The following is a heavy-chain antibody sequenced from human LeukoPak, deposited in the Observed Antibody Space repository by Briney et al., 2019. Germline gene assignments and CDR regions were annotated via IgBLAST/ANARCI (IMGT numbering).Heavy chain of an antibody. CDR1: GFTFSSYS. CDR3: ARDEVGGGYYDFWSGYYWFDY. J-gene: IGHJ4*02. CDR2: ISSSSSYI. D-gene: IGHD3-3*01. V-gene: IGHV3-21*01. Sequence: GGSLRLSCAASGFTFSSYSMNWVRQAPGKGLEWVSSISSSSSYIYYADSVKGRFTISRDNAKNSLYLQMNSLRAEDTAAYYCARDEVGGGYYDFWSGYYWFDYWGQGTLVTVSS.